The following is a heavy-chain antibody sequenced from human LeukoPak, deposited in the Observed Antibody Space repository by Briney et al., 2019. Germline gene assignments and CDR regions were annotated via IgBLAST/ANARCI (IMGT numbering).Heavy chain of an antibody. CDR2: ISYDGSNK. J-gene: IGHJ3*02. V-gene: IGHV3-30-3*01. CDR1: GFTFSSYA. CDR3: AMSPYCSSTSCYRLDI. D-gene: IGHD2-2*01. Sequence: GGSLRLSCAASGFTFSSYAMHWVRQAPGKGLEWVAVISYDGSNKYYAGSVKGRFTISRDNSKNTLYLQMNSLTPEDTALYYCAMSPYCSSTSCYRLDIWGQGTMVTVSS.